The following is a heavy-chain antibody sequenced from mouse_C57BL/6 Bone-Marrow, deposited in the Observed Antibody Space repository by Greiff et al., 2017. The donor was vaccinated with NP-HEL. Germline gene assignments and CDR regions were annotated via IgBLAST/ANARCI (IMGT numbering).Heavy chain of an antibody. CDR3: ARPHDGYPAWFAY. CDR1: GYSITSGYY. CDR2: ISYDGSN. Sequence: VQLQESGPGLVKPSQSLSLTCSVTGYSITSGYYWNWIRQFPGNKLEWMGYISYDGSNNYNPSLKNRISITRDTSKNQFFLKLNSVTTEDTATYYCARPHDGYPAWFAYWGQGTLVTVSA. V-gene: IGHV3-6*01. J-gene: IGHJ3*01. D-gene: IGHD2-3*01.